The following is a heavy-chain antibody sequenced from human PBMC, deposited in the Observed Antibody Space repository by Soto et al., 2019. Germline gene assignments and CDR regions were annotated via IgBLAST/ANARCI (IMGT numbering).Heavy chain of an antibody. CDR2: IYWDDDK. CDR3: SLIRGYCSITSSLNAFDI. V-gene: IGHV2-5*02. D-gene: IGHD2-2*01. CDR1: GFSLSTSGVG. J-gene: IGHJ3*02. Sequence: SGPTLVNPTQTLTLTCTFSGFSLSTSGVGVGWIRQPPGKALEWLGLIYWDDDKRYSPSPKFRLTITKDTSKNQVVLTMTIMDPVDTATYYCSLIRGYCSITSSLNAFDIWGQGTMVTVSS.